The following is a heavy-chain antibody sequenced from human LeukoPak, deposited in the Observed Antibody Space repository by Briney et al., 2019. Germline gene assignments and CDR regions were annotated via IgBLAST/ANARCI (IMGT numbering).Heavy chain of an antibody. CDR1: EFTFDDYA. CDR3: AKTVSGWSNDAFDI. D-gene: IGHD6-19*01. J-gene: IGHJ3*02. CDR2: ISWNSGSI. V-gene: IGHV3-9*01. Sequence: GGSLTLSCAASEFTFDDYAMHWVRQAPGKGLEWVSGISWNSGSIGYADSVKGRFTISRDNAKNSLYLQMNSLRAEDTALYYCAKTVSGWSNDAFDIWGQGTMVTVSS.